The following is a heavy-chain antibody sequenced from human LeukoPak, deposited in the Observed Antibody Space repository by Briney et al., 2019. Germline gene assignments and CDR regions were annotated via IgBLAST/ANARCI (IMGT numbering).Heavy chain of an antibody. V-gene: IGHV4-34*01. CDR1: GGSFSGYY. D-gene: IGHD6-13*01. Sequence: SETLSLTCAVYGGSFSGYYWSWIRQPPGKGLEWIGEINHSGSTNYNPSLKSRVTISVDTSKNQFSLKLSSVTAADTAVYYCARDASGIAAAGGYYFDYWGQGTLVTVSS. CDR2: INHSGST. CDR3: ARDASGIAAAGGYYFDY. J-gene: IGHJ4*02.